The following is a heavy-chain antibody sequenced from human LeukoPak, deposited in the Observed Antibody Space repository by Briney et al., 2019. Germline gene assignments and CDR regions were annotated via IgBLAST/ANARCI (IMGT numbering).Heavy chain of an antibody. J-gene: IGHJ4*02. CDR1: GFTFSSYD. CDR2: ISDSGGGS. CDR3: AKGVVGGRRDYYSYFDY. D-gene: IGHD3-22*01. Sequence: PGGSLRLSCGASGFTFSSYDMNWVRQAPGKGLEWVAVISDSGGGSNYADSVKGRFTISRDNPKNTLYVQMDSLRGEDTAVYYCAKGVVGGRRDYYSYFDYWGQGTLVTVSS. V-gene: IGHV3-23*01.